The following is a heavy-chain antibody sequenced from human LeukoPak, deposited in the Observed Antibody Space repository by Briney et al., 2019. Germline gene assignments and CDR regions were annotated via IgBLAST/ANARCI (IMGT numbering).Heavy chain of an antibody. Sequence: SETLSLTCTVSGGSISSSSYYWGWIRQPPGKGLEWIGSIYYSGSTYYNPSLKSRVTISVDTSKNQFSLKLSSVTAADTAVYYCATYKFRGDTHYFDYWGQGILVTVSS. CDR1: GGSISSSSYY. V-gene: IGHV4-39*07. D-gene: IGHD3-10*01. CDR3: ATYKFRGDTHYFDY. CDR2: IYYSGST. J-gene: IGHJ4*02.